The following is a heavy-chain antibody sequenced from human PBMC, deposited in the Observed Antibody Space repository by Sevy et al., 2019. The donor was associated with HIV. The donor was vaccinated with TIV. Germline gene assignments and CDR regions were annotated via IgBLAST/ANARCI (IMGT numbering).Heavy chain of an antibody. J-gene: IGHJ3*02. CDR1: GFTVSSNY. Sequence: GGSLRLSCAASGFTVSSNYMSWVRQAPGKGLEWVSVIYSGGSTYYADSVKDRFTISRDNSKNTLYLQMNSLRAEDTAVYYCARDPFLNWDGDIWGQGTMVTVSS. CDR2: IYSGGST. V-gene: IGHV3-53*01. D-gene: IGHD1-20*01. CDR3: ARDPFLNWDGDI.